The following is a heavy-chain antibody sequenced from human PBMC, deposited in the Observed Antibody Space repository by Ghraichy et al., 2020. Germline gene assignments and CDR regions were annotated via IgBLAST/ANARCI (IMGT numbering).Heavy chain of an antibody. CDR2: IWSDGTNK. Sequence: GVSLRLSCAASGFSFSSYDMEWVRQAPGKGLEWVASIWSDGTNKYYGDSVKGRFTISRDNSKKMLSLQMNSLRVEDTAVYYCARDGPDYHYMDVWGKGTTVTVSS. CDR1: GFSFSSYD. V-gene: IGHV3-33*01. J-gene: IGHJ6*03. CDR3: ARDGPDYHYMDV.